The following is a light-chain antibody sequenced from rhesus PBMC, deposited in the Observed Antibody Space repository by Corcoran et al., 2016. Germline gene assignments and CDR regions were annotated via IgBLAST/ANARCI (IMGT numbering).Light chain of an antibody. CDR2: KAS. J-gene: IGKJ1*01. Sequence: DIQMTQSPSSLSASVGDTVTITCRASQTISSSLDWYQQKPGKAPKLLIYKASTLQSGVPSRFSGSGSWTDFTLTISSLQPEDFTTYYCLQYNSSPRTFGQGTKVEIK. CDR1: QTISSS. CDR3: LQYNSSPRT. V-gene: IGKV1-22*01.